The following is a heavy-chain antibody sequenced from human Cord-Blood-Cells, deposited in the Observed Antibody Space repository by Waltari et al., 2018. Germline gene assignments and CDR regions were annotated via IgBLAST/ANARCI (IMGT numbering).Heavy chain of an antibody. J-gene: IGHJ1*01. CDR2: ISGSGGST. V-gene: IGHV3-23*01. Sequence: EVQLLESGGGLVQPGGSLRLSCAASGFTFSSYAMSWVRQAPGKGLEWVSAISGSGGSTYYADSVKGRFTISRDNSKNTLYLQMNSLRAEDTAVYYCAKEMWYSSSSTEYFQHWGQGTLVTVSS. CDR3: AKEMWYSSSSTEYFQH. CDR1: GFTFSSYA. D-gene: IGHD6-6*01.